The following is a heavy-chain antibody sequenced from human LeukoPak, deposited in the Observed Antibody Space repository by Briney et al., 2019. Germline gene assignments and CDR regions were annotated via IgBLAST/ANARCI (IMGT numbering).Heavy chain of an antibody. V-gene: IGHV3-30*02. CDR1: GLSFSSYG. CDR3: AKEIIYYDSRGYFEY. J-gene: IGHJ4*02. CDR2: LGYDGSKK. Sequence: GGSRRLSCAASGLSFSSYGMHWVRQARGRGVDGVAFLGYDGSKKNYEDSVKGRFSISRDNSKITLYLQMNSLRAEDTAVYYCAKEIIYYDSRGYFEYWGQGTLVTVSS. D-gene: IGHD3-22*01.